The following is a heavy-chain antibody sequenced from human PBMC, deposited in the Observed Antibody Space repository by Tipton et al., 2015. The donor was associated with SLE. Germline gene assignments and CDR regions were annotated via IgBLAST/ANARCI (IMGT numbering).Heavy chain of an antibody. CDR1: GGSISSNW. Sequence: TLSLTCTVSGGSISSNWWSWVRQPPGKGLEWIGEIYHSGSTNYNPSLKSRVTISVDKSKNQFSLQLTSVTPEDTAVYYCARSVWGTSPGAFDVWGQGTMVTVSS. J-gene: IGHJ3*01. D-gene: IGHD3-16*01. V-gene: IGHV4-4*02. CDR3: ARSVWGTSPGAFDV. CDR2: IYHSGST.